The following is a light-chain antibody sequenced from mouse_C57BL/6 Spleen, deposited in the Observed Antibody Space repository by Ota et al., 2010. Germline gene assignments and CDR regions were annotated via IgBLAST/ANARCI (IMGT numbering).Light chain of an antibody. CDR2: DTS. CDR3: QQWSSYPFT. Sequence: LVLTQSPAIMSASPGEKVTMTCSASSSVSYMYWYQQKPGSSPRLLIYDTSNLASGVPVRFSGSGSGTSYSLTISRMEAEDAATYYCQQWSSYPFTFGSGTKLEIK. V-gene: IGKV4-55*01. J-gene: IGKJ4*01. CDR1: SSVSY.